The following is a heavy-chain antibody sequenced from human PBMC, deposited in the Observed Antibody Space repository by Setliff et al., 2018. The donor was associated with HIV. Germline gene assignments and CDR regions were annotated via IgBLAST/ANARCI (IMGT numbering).Heavy chain of an antibody. D-gene: IGHD6-13*01. CDR2: ISAYNGNT. Sequence: GASVKVSCKASGYMFTSFAMHWVRQAPGQGLEWMGRISAYNGNTNYAQKLQGRVTMTTDTSTSTAYMELRSLRSDDTAVYYCARSSSSSHFVFDYWGQGTLVTVSS. V-gene: IGHV1-18*01. CDR3: ARSSSSSHFVFDY. J-gene: IGHJ4*02. CDR1: GYMFTSFA.